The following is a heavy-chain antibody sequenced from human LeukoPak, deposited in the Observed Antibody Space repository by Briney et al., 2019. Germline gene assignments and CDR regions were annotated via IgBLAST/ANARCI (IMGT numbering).Heavy chain of an antibody. J-gene: IGHJ5*02. CDR3: ARALRERGGSWGLKWGSFNWFDP. V-gene: IGHV1-18*01. CDR1: GYTFTSYG. D-gene: IGHD2-15*01. Sequence: GASVKVSCKASGYTFTSYGISWVRQAPGQGLEWMGWISAYNGNTNYAQKLQGRVTMTTDTSTSTAYMELRSLRSDDTAVYYCARALRERGGSWGLKWGSFNWFDPWGQGTLVTVSS. CDR2: ISAYNGNT.